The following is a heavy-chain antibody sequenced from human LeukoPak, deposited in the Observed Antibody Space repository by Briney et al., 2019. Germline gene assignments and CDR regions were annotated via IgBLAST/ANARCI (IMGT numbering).Heavy chain of an antibody. CDR2: IYYSGCT. D-gene: IGHD2-15*01. Sequence: SETLSLTCTVSGGSISSYYWSWIRQPPGKGLEWIGYIYYSGCTNYNPSLKSRVTISVDTSKNQFSLKLSSVTAADTAVYYCARWGPEYCSGGSCYYFDYWGQGTLVTVSS. J-gene: IGHJ4*02. V-gene: IGHV4-59*01. CDR1: GGSISSYY. CDR3: ARWGPEYCSGGSCYYFDY.